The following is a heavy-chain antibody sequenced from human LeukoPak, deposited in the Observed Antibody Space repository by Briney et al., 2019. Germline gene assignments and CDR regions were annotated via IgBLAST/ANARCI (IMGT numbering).Heavy chain of an antibody. D-gene: IGHD2-8*02. J-gene: IGHJ5*02. V-gene: IGHV5-51*01. CDR2: IYPGESDT. CDR1: GYSFTSQW. Sequence: GESLKISCKGSGYSFTSQWIGWVRQMPGKGLEWMGIIYPGESDTRYNPSFQGQVTISADKSISTTYLQWSSLTASDTAMYYCARLIKEGVLNWLDPWGQGTLVTVSS. CDR3: ARLIKEGVLNWLDP.